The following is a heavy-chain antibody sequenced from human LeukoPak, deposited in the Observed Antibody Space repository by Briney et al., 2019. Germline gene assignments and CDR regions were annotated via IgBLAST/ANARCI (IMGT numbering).Heavy chain of an antibody. J-gene: IGHJ4*02. CDR1: GFTFSTSA. Sequence: GGSLRLSCAASGFTFSTSAMNWVRQVPGKGLEWVSSIDYDSSHIYYAASVRGRFTISKDNARDSVYLQMDSLRVEDTAVYYCTRDPLRYLRVGHYDYWGQGTLVAVSS. V-gene: IGHV3-21*01. CDR2: IDYDSSHI. D-gene: IGHD3-9*01. CDR3: TRDPLRYLRVGHYDY.